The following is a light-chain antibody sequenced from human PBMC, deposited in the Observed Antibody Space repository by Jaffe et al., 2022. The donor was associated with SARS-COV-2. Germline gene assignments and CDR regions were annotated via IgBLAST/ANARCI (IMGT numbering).Light chain of an antibody. J-gene: IGKJ4*01. V-gene: IGKV1-5*03. CDR1: QSITDNY. Sequence: DIQMTQSPSTLSASVGGRVTITCRASQSITDNYLAWYQQQPGKAPKLLIYKASSLESGVPSRFSGSGSGAQFTLTISSLQPDDSATYYCQQYSGYPLTFGGGTKVEI. CDR2: KAS. CDR3: QQYSGYPLT.